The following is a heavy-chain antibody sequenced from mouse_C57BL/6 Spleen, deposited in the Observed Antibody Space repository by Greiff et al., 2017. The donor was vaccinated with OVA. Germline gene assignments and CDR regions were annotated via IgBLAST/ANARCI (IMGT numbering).Heavy chain of an antibody. V-gene: IGHV5-17*01. CDR3: AFTTVVAPMDY. CDR2: ISSGSSTI. Sequence: EVQGVESGGGLVKPGGSLKLSCAASGFTFSDYGMHWVRQAPEKGLEWVAYISSGSSTIYYADTVKGRFTISRDNAKNTLFLQMTSLRSEDTAMYYCAFTTVVAPMDYWGQGTSVTVSS. J-gene: IGHJ4*01. CDR1: GFTFSDYG. D-gene: IGHD1-1*01.